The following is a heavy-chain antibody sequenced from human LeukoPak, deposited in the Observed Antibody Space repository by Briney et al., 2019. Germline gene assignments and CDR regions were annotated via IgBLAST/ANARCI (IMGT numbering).Heavy chain of an antibody. D-gene: IGHD3-22*01. J-gene: IGHJ3*02. CDR3: ARGSVRYYYDSSGKPNAFDI. Sequence: SGGSLRLSCAASGFTFSSYSMNWVRQAPGKGLEWVSSISSSSSYIYYADSVKGRFTISRDNAKNSLYLQMNSLRAEDTAVYYCARGSVRYYYDSSGKPNAFDIWGQGTMVTVPS. V-gene: IGHV3-21*01. CDR1: GFTFSSYS. CDR2: ISSSSSYI.